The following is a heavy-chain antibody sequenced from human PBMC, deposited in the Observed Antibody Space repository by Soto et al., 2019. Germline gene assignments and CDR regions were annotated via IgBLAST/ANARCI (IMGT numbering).Heavy chain of an antibody. Sequence: LRXSCAASGFTFSNSCISWVRQAPGKGLEWVGRIKSKTDGGTTDYAAPVKGRFTISRDDSKNTLYLQMNSLKTEDTAVYYCTAPLYSSSWYRLYYFDYWGQGTLVTVSS. D-gene: IGHD6-13*01. CDR1: GFTFSNSC. V-gene: IGHV3-15*01. J-gene: IGHJ4*02. CDR3: TAPLYSSSWYRLYYFDY. CDR2: IKSKTDGGTT.